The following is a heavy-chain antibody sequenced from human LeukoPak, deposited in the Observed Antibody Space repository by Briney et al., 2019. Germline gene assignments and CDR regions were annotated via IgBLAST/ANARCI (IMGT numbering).Heavy chain of an antibody. CDR2: INHSGST. Sequence: SETLSLTCAVYGGSSTGYFWSWICQTPEKGLGWMGEINHSGSTNYNPSLKSRVTTSVDTSKNQFSLKLSSVTAADTAVYYCARRAVFYYYYYYGMDVWGQGTTVTVSS. J-gene: IGHJ6*02. D-gene: IGHD6-19*01. V-gene: IGHV4-34*01. CDR3: ARRAVFYYYYYYGMDV. CDR1: GGSSTGYF.